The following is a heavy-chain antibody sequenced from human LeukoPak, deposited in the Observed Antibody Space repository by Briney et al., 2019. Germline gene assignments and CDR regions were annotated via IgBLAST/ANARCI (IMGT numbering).Heavy chain of an antibody. Sequence: SETLSLTCSLPGGSLSISSYYWGWTRHPPGKGLEWIGRLYYSGSNYYHPSLKGRVTISVDTSKNQFSMKLSSVTAADTAVYYCASTFGYCSSTSCYSVGAFDIWGQGTMVTVSS. CDR1: GGSLSISSYY. D-gene: IGHD2-2*03. CDR3: ASTFGYCSSTSCYSVGAFDI. V-gene: IGHV4-39*01. CDR2: LYYSGSN. J-gene: IGHJ3*02.